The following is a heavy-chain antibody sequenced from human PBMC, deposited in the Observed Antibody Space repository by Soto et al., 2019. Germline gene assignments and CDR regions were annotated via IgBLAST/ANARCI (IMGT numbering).Heavy chain of an antibody. V-gene: IGHV4-59*01. CDR2: IYYSGST. J-gene: IGHJ6*03. CDR1: GGSISSYY. D-gene: IGHD3-10*01. CDR3: ARLGGYYYMDV. Sequence: QVQLQESGPGLVKPSETLSLTCTVSGGSISSYYWSWIRQPPGKGLECIGYIYYSGSTNYNPSLKSRVTISLDTSKNHFSLKLSSVTPAYTAVYYCARLGGYYYMDVWGKGTTVTVSS.